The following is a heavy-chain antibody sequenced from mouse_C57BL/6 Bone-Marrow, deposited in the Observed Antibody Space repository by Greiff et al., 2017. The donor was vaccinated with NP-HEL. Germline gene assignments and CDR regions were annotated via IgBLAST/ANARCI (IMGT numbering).Heavy chain of an antibody. CDR2: IYPGSGST. CDR3: ARGTTVVANFDY. V-gene: IGHV1-55*01. CDR1: GYTFTSYW. D-gene: IGHD1-1*01. Sequence: QVQLQQSGAELVKPGASVKMSCKASGYTFTSYWITWVKQRPGQGLEWIGDIYPGSGSTNYNEKFKSKATLTVDTSSSTAYMQLSSLTSEDSAVYYCARGTTVVANFDYWGRGTTLTVSS. J-gene: IGHJ2*01.